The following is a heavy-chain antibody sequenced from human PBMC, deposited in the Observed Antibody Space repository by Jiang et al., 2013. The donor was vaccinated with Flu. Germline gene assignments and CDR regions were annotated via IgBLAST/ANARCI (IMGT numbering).Heavy chain of an antibody. CDR2: IKGDGRTS. Sequence: VQLVESGGGLVQSGGSLRLSCATSGFPFNTYWMHWVRQAPGKGLVWVSLIKGDGRTSTYADSVKGRFTISRDNAKNTVYLEMNSLRVEDTALYYCATGGMAAYAYWGQGTVVTVSS. V-gene: IGHV3-74*01. D-gene: IGHD2-2*01. CDR1: GFPFNTYW. J-gene: IGHJ4*02. CDR3: ATGGMAAYAY.